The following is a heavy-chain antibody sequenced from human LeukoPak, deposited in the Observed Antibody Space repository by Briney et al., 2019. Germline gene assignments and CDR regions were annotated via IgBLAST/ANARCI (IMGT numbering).Heavy chain of an antibody. CDR2: INPSGGGT. CDR3: ARWVGGPAGINYYGMDV. Sequence: ASVKVSCKASGYTFTSYDMQWVRQAPGQGFEWLGMINPSGGGTNYAQKFQGRVTMTMDTSTSTVYLELSSLRSEDTAVYYCARWVGGPAGINYYGMDVWGQGTTVTVSS. J-gene: IGHJ6*02. D-gene: IGHD2-2*01. V-gene: IGHV1-46*01. CDR1: GYTFTSYD.